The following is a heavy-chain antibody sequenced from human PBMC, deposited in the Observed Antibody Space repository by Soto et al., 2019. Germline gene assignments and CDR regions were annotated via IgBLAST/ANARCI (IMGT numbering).Heavy chain of an antibody. J-gene: IGHJ6*02. V-gene: IGHV3-30*18. CDR1: GFTFSSYG. CDR3: AKDRSGSSGWNCWEYGCGMGV. Sequence: QVQLVESGGGVVQPGRSLRLSCAASGFTFSSYGMHWVRQAPGKGLEWVAVISYDGSNKYYADSVKGRFTISRDNAKNTLYLQMNSLRAEDAAVSYCAKDRSGSSGWNCWEYGCGMGVWGQGTTVTVFS. D-gene: IGHD6-19*01. CDR2: ISYDGSNK.